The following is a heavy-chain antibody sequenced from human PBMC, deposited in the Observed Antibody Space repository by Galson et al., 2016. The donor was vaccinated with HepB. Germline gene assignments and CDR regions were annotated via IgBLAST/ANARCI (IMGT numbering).Heavy chain of an antibody. Sequence: SLRLSCAASGFRFGDHAMNWVRQVSGKGLEWVAGINWQSGNVAYAGSVAGRFTVSRDNVENSLYLQMNSLRPEDTALYYCARENRKDSSSWYGGMDVWGQGTTVTVS. CDR3: ARENRKDSSSWYGGMDV. D-gene: IGHD2-2*01. J-gene: IGHJ6*02. CDR2: INWQSGNV. CDR1: GFRFGDHA. V-gene: IGHV3-9*01.